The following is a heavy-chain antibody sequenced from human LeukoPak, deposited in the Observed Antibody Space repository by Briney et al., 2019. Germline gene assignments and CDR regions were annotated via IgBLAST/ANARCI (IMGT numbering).Heavy chain of an antibody. Sequence: GGSLRLSCAASGFTFSGSDMNWVRQAPGKGLEWVAFIGYDGGKKYYTDSVKGRFTISRDNSRNTLYLQMNSLTAEDTAVYYCAKDGISSHDYWDQGTLVTVSS. CDR2: IGYDGGKK. CDR1: GFTFSGSD. V-gene: IGHV3-30*02. D-gene: IGHD1-26*01. CDR3: AKDGISSHDY. J-gene: IGHJ4*02.